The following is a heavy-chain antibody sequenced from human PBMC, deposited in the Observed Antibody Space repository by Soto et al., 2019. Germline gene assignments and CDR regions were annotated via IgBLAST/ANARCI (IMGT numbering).Heavy chain of an antibody. J-gene: IGHJ3*02. V-gene: IGHV3-74*01. CDR1: GFTFSSYW. CDR3: ARAPQYYYDSSGYTDAFDI. Sequence: PGGSLRLSCAASGFTFSSYWMHWVRQAPGKGLVWVSRINSDGSSTSYADSVKGRFTISRDNAKNTLYLQMNSLRAEDTAVYYCARAPQYYYDSSGYTDAFDIWGQGTMVTVSS. CDR2: INSDGSST. D-gene: IGHD3-22*01.